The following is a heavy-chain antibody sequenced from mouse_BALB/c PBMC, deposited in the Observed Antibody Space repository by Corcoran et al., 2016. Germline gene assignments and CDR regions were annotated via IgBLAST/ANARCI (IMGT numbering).Heavy chain of an antibody. CDR1: GYTFTNYG. CDR2: INTYTGEP. D-gene: IGHD2-14*01. J-gene: IGHJ3*01. V-gene: IGHV9-3-1*01. CDR3: AREGDRYDLFAY. Sequence: QIQLVQSGPELKKPGETVKISCKASGYTFTNYGMNWVKQAPGKGLKWMGWINTYTGEPTYADDFKGRFAFSLETSASTAYLQINNLKNEDTATYFWAREGDRYDLFAYWGQGTLVTVSA.